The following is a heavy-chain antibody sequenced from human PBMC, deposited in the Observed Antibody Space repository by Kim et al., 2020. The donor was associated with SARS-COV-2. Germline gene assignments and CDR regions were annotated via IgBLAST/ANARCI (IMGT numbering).Heavy chain of an antibody. Sequence: ASVKVSCKASGYTFTSYDINWVRQATGQGLEWMGWMNPNSGNTGYVQKFQGRVTMTRNTSISTAYMELSSLRSEDTAVYYCAGGSLVAMIFNYHYYMDVWGKGTTVTVSS. V-gene: IGHV1-8*01. CDR1: GYTFTSYD. D-gene: IGHD5-12*01. CDR3: AGGSLVAMIFNYHYYMDV. J-gene: IGHJ6*03. CDR2: MNPNSGNT.